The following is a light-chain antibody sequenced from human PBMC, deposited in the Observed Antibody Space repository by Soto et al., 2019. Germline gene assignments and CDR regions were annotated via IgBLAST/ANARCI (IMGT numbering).Light chain of an antibody. J-gene: IGLJ1*01. Sequence: QSALTQPASVSGSPGQSITISCTGTSSDVGGYIYVSWYQQHTGKAPKLMSYVVTSRPSGVSYRFSGSKSGNTAALTISGLQAEVEADYYCSSYTSSSSYVFGTWTKVTVL. V-gene: IGLV2-14*01. CDR3: SSYTSSSSYV. CDR2: VVT. CDR1: SSDVGGYIY.